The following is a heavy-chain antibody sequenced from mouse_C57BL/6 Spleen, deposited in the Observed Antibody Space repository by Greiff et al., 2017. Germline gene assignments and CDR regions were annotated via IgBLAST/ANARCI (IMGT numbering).Heavy chain of an antibody. CDR3: ARFDGDWYFDV. V-gene: IGHV1-61*01. CDR1: GYTFTSYW. D-gene: IGHD2-3*01. CDR2: IYPSDSET. J-gene: IGHJ1*03. Sequence: QVQLQQPGAELVRPGSSVKLSCKASGYTFTSYWMDWVKQRPGQGLEWIGNIYPSDSETHYNQKFKDKATLTVDKSSSTAYMQLSSLTSEDSAVYYCARFDGDWYFDVWGTGTTVTVSS.